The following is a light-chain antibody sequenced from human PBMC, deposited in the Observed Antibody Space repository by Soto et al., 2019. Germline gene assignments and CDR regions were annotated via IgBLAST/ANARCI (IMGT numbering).Light chain of an antibody. CDR3: QQYNNWPPWT. CDR2: GAS. V-gene: IGKV3-15*01. Sequence: EIVMTQSPATLSVSPWERATLSCRASQSVSSNLAWYQQKPGQAPRLLIYGASTRATGIPARFSGSGSGTEFTLTISSLQSEDFAVYYCQQYNNWPPWTFGQVTKVDIK. J-gene: IGKJ1*01. CDR1: QSVSSN.